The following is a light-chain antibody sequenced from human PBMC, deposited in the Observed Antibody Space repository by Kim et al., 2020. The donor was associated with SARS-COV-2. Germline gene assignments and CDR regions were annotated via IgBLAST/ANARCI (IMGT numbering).Light chain of an antibody. CDR2: GAS. CDR1: QSVSATY. V-gene: IGKV3-20*01. J-gene: IGKJ1*01. CDR3: QQYGSSPRT. Sequence: SPGGRATLSCRTSQSVSATYIAWYQQKPGQAPRLLIFGASSRATGIPDRFSGSGSGTDFTLAISRLEPEDFAMYYCQQYGSSPRTFGQGTKVDIK.